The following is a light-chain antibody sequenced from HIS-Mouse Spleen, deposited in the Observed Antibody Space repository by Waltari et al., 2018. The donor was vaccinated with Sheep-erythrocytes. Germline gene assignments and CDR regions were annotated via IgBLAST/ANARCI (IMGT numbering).Light chain of an antibody. V-gene: IGLV3-1*01. J-gene: IGLJ2*01. Sequence: SYELTQPPSVSVSPGQTASITCPGDKLGDKYACWYQQKPGQSPGLVIYQYSKRPSGIPERFSGSNSGNTATLTISGTQAMDEADYYCQAWDSSTAVFCGGTKLTVL. CDR1: KLGDKY. CDR2: QYS. CDR3: QAWDSSTAV.